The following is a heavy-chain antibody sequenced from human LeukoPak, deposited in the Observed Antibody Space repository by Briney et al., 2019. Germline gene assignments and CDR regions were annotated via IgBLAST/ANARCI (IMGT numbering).Heavy chain of an antibody. Sequence: GGSLRLSCVGSRFTFSNAWMSWVRQAPGKGLEWVGCIKSNVNGGTIDYAPPVKGRFIISRDDSKDTLYLHMSSLKIEDTAVYYCTTWDYVDYWGQGTVVTVPS. D-gene: IGHD1-26*01. V-gene: IGHV3-15*01. J-gene: IGHJ4*02. CDR2: IKSNVNGGTI. CDR1: RFTFSNAW. CDR3: TTWDYVDY.